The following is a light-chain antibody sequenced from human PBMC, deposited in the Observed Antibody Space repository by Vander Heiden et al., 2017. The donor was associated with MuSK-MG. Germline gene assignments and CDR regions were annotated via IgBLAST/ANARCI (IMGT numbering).Light chain of an antibody. CDR1: PTISSRY. Sequence: EIVLTQSPGSLSLSPGERATLSCRASPTISSRYLTWYQQRPGQTPRLLIYGATSRASGVPDRFSGSASGTDFILTISRLEPEDVAVYFCHQCGSSPPWTFGQGTKVEIK. CDR2: GAT. CDR3: HQCGSSPPWT. V-gene: IGKV3-20*01. J-gene: IGKJ1*01.